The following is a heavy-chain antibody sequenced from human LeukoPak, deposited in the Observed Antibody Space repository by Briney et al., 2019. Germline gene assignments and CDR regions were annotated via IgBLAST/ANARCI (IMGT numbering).Heavy chain of an antibody. CDR3: ARDEQLPGYYSYGMDD. V-gene: IGHV1-69*04. J-gene: IGHJ6*02. D-gene: IGHD6-6*01. CDR1: GYTFTMYG. Sequence: ASVTVSFTASGYTFTMYGISWVRQAPGQGREWMGRIIPILGIANYAQKFQGRVTITADKSTSTAYMELSSLRSEDTAVYYCARDEQLPGYYSYGMDDWGQGTTVTVSS. CDR2: IIPILGIA.